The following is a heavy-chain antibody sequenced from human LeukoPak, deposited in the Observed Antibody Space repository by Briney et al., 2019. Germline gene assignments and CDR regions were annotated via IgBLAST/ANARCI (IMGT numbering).Heavy chain of an antibody. J-gene: IGHJ4*02. CDR1: GDSVSSSNW. D-gene: IGHD5-18*01. V-gene: IGHV4-4*02. CDR2: IYHTGST. CDR3: ARDGYNYSHDY. Sequence: SGTLSLTCAVSGDSVSSSNWCSWVRQPPGKGLEWIGEIYHTGSTNYNPSLQSRVTISIDKSKNQFSLRLSSVTAADTAVYYCARDGYNYSHDYWGQGTLVTVSS.